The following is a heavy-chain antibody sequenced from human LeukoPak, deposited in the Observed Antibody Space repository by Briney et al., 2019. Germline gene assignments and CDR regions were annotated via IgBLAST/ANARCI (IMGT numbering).Heavy chain of an antibody. V-gene: IGHV3-30-3*01. CDR2: ISYDGSNK. D-gene: IGHD4-17*01. J-gene: IGHJ4*02. Sequence: GRSLRLSCAASGFTFSSYAMHWVRQAPGKGLEWVAVISYDGSNKYYADSVKGRFTISRDNSKNTLYLQMNSLRAEDTAVYYCASSDYGDSGGFDYWGQGTQVTVSS. CDR1: GFTFSSYA. CDR3: ASSDYGDSGGFDY.